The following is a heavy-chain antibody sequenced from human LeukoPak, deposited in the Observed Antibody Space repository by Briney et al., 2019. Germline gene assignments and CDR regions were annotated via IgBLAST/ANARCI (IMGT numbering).Heavy chain of an antibody. CDR2: ISSSSSYI. CDR1: GFTFSTCS. V-gene: IGHV3-21*01. D-gene: IGHD7-27*01. Sequence: PGGSLRLSCAASGFTFSTCSMKWVRQAPGKGLEWVSSISSSSSYIYYADSVRGRFTISRDNSKNTLYLQMNSLRAEDTAVYYCAKGPSPPWDYYYYMDVWGKGTTVTVSS. J-gene: IGHJ6*03. CDR3: AKGPSPPWDYYYYMDV.